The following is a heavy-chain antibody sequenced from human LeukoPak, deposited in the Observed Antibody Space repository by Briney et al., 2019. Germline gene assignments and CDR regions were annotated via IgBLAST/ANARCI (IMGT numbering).Heavy chain of an antibody. Sequence: NPSETLSLTCAVYGGSFSGYYRSWIRQPPGKGLEWTGEINHSGSTNYNPSLKSRVTISVDTSKNQFSLKLSSVTAADTAVYYCARGFHLGYCSGGSCYVWFDPWGQGTLVTVSS. J-gene: IGHJ5*02. CDR3: ARGFHLGYCSGGSCYVWFDP. CDR2: INHSGST. CDR1: GGSFSGYY. D-gene: IGHD2-15*01. V-gene: IGHV4-34*01.